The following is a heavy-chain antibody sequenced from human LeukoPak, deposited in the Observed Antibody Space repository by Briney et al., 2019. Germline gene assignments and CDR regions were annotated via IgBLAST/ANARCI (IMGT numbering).Heavy chain of an antibody. CDR2: IIPIFGTA. D-gene: IGHD6-13*01. Sequence: RASVKVSCKASGGTFSSYAISWVRQAPGQGLEWMGRIIPIFGTANYAQKFQGRVTITTDESTSTAYMELSSLRSEDTAVYYCARGGIAAAGRFDYWGQGTLVTVSS. CDR1: GGTFSSYA. J-gene: IGHJ4*02. V-gene: IGHV1-69*05. CDR3: ARGGIAAAGRFDY.